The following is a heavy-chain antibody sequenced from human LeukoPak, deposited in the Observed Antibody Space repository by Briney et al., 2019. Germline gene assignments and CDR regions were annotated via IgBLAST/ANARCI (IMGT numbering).Heavy chain of an antibody. V-gene: IGHV1-69*06. Sequence: VASVKVSCKASGGTFSSYAISWVRQAPGQGLEWMGGIIPIFGTANYAQKFQGRVTITADKSTSTAYMELSSLRSEDTAVYYCARVPLRITMVRGVIPGAFDIWGQGTMVTVSS. D-gene: IGHD3-10*01. CDR2: IIPIFGTA. J-gene: IGHJ3*02. CDR3: ARVPLRITMVRGVIPGAFDI. CDR1: GGTFSSYA.